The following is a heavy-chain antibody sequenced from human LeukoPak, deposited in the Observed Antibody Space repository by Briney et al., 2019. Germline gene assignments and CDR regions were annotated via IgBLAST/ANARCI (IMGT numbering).Heavy chain of an antibody. D-gene: IGHD1-26*01. CDR1: GGIFSSYA. V-gene: IGHV1-69*13. Sequence: VASVKVSCKASGGIFSSYAISWVRQAPGQGLEWMGGIIPLFGTPNYAQKFQGRVTIIADESASTAYMELSSLTSEDTAVYYCATTRRELLRARYFDYWGQGTLVTVSS. CDR2: IIPLFGTP. J-gene: IGHJ4*02. CDR3: ATTRRELLRARYFDY.